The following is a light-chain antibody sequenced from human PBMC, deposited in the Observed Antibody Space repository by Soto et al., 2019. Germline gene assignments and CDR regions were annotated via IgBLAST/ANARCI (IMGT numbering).Light chain of an antibody. V-gene: IGLV1-44*01. CDR3: AAWEDSLNGVV. CDR1: SSNIGSNP. J-gene: IGLJ3*02. CDR2: INN. Sequence: QSVLTQPPSASGTPGQRVTISCSGSSSNIGSNPVNWYQQLPGTAPKLLIYINNERTSGVPDRFSGSKSGTSASLAISGLQSEDEADYYWAAWEDSLNGVVFGGGPKVTVL.